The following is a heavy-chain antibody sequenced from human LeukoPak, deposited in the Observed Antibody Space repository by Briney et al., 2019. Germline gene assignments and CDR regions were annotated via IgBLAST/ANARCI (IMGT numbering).Heavy chain of an antibody. CDR2: IKQDGSEK. J-gene: IGHJ4*02. CDR1: GFTFSSYW. CDR3: ARAQSRSWDHYFDY. V-gene: IGHV3-7*01. Sequence: GGSLRLSCAASGFTFSSYWMSWVRQAPGKGLEWVANIKQDGSEKYYVDSVKGRFTISRDNAKNSLYLQMNSLRAEDTAVYYCARAQSRSWDHYFDYWGQGTRVTVSS. D-gene: IGHD6-13*01.